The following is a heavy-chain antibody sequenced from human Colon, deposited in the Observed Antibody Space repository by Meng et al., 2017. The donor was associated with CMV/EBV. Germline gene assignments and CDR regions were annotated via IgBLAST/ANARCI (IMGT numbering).Heavy chain of an antibody. CDR3: GRAGVAGELIDH. Sequence: GSLRLSCATSGFTFSDNDMTWVRQAPGKGLEWIGYIYSGGSTTYNPSLKSRVTISIDTSKNQFFLKLSSVTAADTAVYYCGRAGVAGELIDHWGQGTKVTVSS. V-gene: IGHV4-59*01. CDR1: GFTFSDND. J-gene: IGHJ4*02. D-gene: IGHD1-7*01. CDR2: IYSGGST.